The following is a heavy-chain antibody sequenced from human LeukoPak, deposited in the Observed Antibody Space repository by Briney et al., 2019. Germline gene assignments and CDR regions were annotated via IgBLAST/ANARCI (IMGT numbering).Heavy chain of an antibody. CDR1: GGSISSGDYY. Sequence: SQTLSLTCTVSGGSISSGDYYWSWIRQPPGKGLEWIGYIYYSGSTYYYPSLKSRVTISVDTSKNQFSLKLSSVTAADPAVYYCARVLAVAGGHNWFDPWGQGTLVTVSS. CDR3: ARVLAVAGGHNWFDP. V-gene: IGHV4-30-4*01. CDR2: IYYSGST. D-gene: IGHD6-19*01. J-gene: IGHJ5*02.